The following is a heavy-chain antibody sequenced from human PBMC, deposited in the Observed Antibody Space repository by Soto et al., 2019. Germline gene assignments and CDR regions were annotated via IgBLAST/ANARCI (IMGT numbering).Heavy chain of an antibody. J-gene: IGHJ5*02. CDR2: IGYSGAT. D-gene: IGHD2-15*01. CDR1: GGSITRGGSF. CDR3: SRGGASSNWFAP. V-gene: IGHV4-31*03. Sequence: PSETLSLTCTVSGGSITRGGSFWSWLRQHPGKGPEWIAFIGYSGATSYNPALARRGTTSAETYKSQFSLNLRSVTAADTAVYYCSRGGASSNWFAPWGQGTLVTVSS.